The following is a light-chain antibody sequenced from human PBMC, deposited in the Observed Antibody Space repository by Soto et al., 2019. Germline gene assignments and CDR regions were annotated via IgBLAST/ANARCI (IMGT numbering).Light chain of an antibody. V-gene: IGLV4-69*01. J-gene: IGLJ2*01. CDR2: LNSDGSH. Sequence: QSVLTQSPSASASLGASVKITCTLSSGHSSYAIAWHQQQPEKGPRYLMKLNSDGSHSKGDGIPDRFSGSSSGAERYLTISSLQSEDDADYYCQTWGTGIVVFGGGTKRNVL. CDR3: QTWGTGIVV. CDR1: SGHSSYA.